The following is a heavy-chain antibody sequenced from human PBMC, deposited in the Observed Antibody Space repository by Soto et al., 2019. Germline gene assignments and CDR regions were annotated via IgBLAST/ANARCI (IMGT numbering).Heavy chain of an antibody. CDR3: ARQGDIVVVPAAIFAAGGWFDP. J-gene: IGHJ5*02. D-gene: IGHD2-2*01. V-gene: IGHV5-51*01. Sequence: GESLKISCKGSGYSFTSYWIGWVRQMPGKGLEWMGIIYPGDSDTRYSPSFQGQVTISADKSISTAYLQWSSLKASDTAMYYCARQGDIVVVPAAIFAAGGWFDPWGQGTLVTVSS. CDR1: GYSFTSYW. CDR2: IYPGDSDT.